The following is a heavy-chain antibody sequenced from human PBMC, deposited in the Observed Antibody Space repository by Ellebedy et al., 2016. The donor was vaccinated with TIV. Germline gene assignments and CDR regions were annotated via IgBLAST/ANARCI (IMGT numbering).Heavy chain of an antibody. CDR3: ARETYNDVDLKLWGIFDI. D-gene: IGHD3-10*01. CDR2: IAIDSTT. CDR1: ELTVTSNF. J-gene: IGHJ3*02. Sequence: GGSLRLSCAASELTVTSNFMSWVRQAPGKGLAWVSTIAIDSTTYYPDSVKGRFTISRDNSKNTLDIQMNSLRAEDTAVYYCARETYNDVDLKLWGIFDIWGQGTMVTVSS. V-gene: IGHV3-66*01.